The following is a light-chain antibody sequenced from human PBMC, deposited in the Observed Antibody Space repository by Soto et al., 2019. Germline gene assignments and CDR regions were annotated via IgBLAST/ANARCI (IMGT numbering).Light chain of an antibody. CDR3: AAWDDSLNVVL. CDR2: SNN. V-gene: IGLV1-44*01. CDR1: GSNIGTNA. Sequence: QSVLVQPPSASGAPGQRVTISCSGSGSNIGTNAVNWYQQLPGTAPKLLMYSNNYRPSGVPDRFSGSKSGTSASLAISGLQSEDEADYYCAAWDDSLNVVLFGGGTKLTV. J-gene: IGLJ2*01.